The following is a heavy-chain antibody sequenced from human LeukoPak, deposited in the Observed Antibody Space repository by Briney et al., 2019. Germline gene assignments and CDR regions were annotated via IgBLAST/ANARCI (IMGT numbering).Heavy chain of an antibody. Sequence: PSGTLSLTCAVSGGSISSYYWSWIRQPPGKGLKWIGYIYYSGSTNYNPSLKSRVTISVDTSKNQFSLKLSSVTAADTAVYYCARGGSTSYREFLYNWFDPWGQGTLVTVSS. CDR2: IYYSGST. J-gene: IGHJ5*02. CDR1: GGSISSYY. V-gene: IGHV4-59*01. CDR3: ARGGSTSYREFLYNWFDP. D-gene: IGHD3-10*01.